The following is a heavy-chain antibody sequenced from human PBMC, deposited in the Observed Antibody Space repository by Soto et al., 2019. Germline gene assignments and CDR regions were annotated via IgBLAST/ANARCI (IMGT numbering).Heavy chain of an antibody. J-gene: IGHJ4*02. V-gene: IGHV3-23*01. D-gene: IGHD3-10*01. Sequence: GGSLRLSCAASGFTFSSYAMSWVRQAPGKGLEWVSAISGSGGSTYYADSVKGRFTISRDNSKNTLYLQMNSLRAEDTAVYYYAKEVVRGVIIYPDYFDYWGQGTLVTVSS. CDR1: GFTFSSYA. CDR2: ISGSGGST. CDR3: AKEVVRGVIIYPDYFDY.